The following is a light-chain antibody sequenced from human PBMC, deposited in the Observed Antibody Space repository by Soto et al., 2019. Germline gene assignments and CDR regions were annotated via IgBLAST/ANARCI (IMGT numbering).Light chain of an antibody. Sequence: EVGLTQSPGTLSLSPGERATLSCRASQSVSNNYFAWYQQKPGQAPRILIFGSSDRANGIPDSFSGSGSGTEFPLTISRLEHEDFAVYYCQQYGSSPPYTFGQWPKLEIK. J-gene: IGKJ2*01. CDR1: QSVSNNY. V-gene: IGKV3-20*01. CDR2: GSS. CDR3: QQYGSSPPYT.